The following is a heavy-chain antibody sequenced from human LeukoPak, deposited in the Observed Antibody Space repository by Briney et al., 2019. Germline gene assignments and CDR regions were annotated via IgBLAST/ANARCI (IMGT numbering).Heavy chain of an antibody. CDR2: IIPIFGTA. CDR3: ARGGRMTTVVRGGTPLDY. Sequence: SVKVSCKASGYTFTGYYMHWVRQAPGQGLEWMGGIIPIFGTANYAQKFQGRVTITADKSTSTAYMELSSLRSEDTAVYYCARGGRMTTVVRGGTPLDYWGQGTLVTVSS. CDR1: GYTFTGYY. J-gene: IGHJ4*02. D-gene: IGHD4-23*01. V-gene: IGHV1-69*06.